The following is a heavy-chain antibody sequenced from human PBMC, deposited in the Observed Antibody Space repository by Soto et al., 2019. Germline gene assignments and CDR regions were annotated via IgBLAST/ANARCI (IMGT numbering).Heavy chain of an antibody. CDR1: GCNFRSHW. CDR2: INSDGSSA. Sequence: GGSQRLCCVASGCNFRSHWMHLLRPSPGKGLVWVSQINSDGSSANYADAVKGRFTFSRDNAKKTLYLQMNSLRAEDTAVYYCARGACNGTSCYVFDPWGPGTLVTVSS. CDR3: ARGACNGTSCYVFDP. D-gene: IGHD2-2*01. V-gene: IGHV3-74*01. J-gene: IGHJ5*02.